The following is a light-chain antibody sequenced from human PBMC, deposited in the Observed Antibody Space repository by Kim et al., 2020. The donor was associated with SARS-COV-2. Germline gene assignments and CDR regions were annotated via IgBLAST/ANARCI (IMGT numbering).Light chain of an antibody. V-gene: IGKV1-39*01. CDR3: QQSHSTPLLT. J-gene: IGKJ4*01. Sequence: DIQMTQSPSSLAASVGDRVTIGCRASQSISTYLNWYQQKPGKAPKLLIYGASTLQSGVPSRFSGSGSGTDFILTIISLQPEDFATYYCQQSHSTPLLTFGGGTKVDIK. CDR1: QSISTY. CDR2: GAS.